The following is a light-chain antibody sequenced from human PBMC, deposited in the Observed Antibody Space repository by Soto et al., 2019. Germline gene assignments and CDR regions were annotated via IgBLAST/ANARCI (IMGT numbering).Light chain of an antibody. CDR2: GSS. CDR1: QSVSSSF. Sequence: EIVLTQSPGTLSLSPGERATLCCRASQSVSSSFLAWYQQKPVQAPXLLIYGSSTRATGIPARFSGSGSGTYFPLPLSSLQPEDSATDYCQQLHSYPTFGQGTRLEIK. V-gene: IGKV3-20*01. CDR3: QQLHSYPT. J-gene: IGKJ5*01.